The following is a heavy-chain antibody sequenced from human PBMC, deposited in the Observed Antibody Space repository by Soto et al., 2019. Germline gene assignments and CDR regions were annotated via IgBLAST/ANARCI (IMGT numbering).Heavy chain of an antibody. V-gene: IGHV1-18*04. J-gene: IGHJ4*02. CDR2: ISAYKGNT. CDR1: GYTFTSYG. Sequence: QVQLVQSGAEVKKPGASVKVSCKASGYTFTSYGISWVRQAPGQGLEWMGCISAYKGNTNYAKKLKGRVTMTTGTSTSTAYMELRSLRADDTAVYYCARDDYYDSSGYYSYFDYWGQGTLVTVSS. CDR3: ARDDYYDSSGYYSYFDY. D-gene: IGHD3-22*01.